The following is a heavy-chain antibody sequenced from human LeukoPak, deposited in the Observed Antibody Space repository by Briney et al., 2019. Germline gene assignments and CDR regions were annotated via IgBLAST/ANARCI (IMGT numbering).Heavy chain of an antibody. V-gene: IGHV3-23*01. D-gene: IGHD3-22*01. CDR3: AKGRYYYDSSDAFEI. J-gene: IGHJ3*02. CDR1: GFTFSSYA. Sequence: GGPLRLSCAASGFTFSSYAMSWVRQAPGKGLEWVSAISGSGGSTYYADSVKGRFTISRDNSKNTLYLQMNSLRAEDTAVYHCAKGRYYYDSSDAFEIWGQGTMVTVSS. CDR2: ISGSGGST.